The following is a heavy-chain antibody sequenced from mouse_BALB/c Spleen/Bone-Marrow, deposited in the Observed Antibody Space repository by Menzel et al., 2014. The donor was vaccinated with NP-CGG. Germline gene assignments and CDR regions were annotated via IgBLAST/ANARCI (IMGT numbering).Heavy chain of an antibody. J-gene: IGHJ4*01. V-gene: IGHV14-3*02. CDR2: IDPANGNT. Sequence: VKLMESGAELVKPGASVKLSCTASGFNIKDTYMHWVKQRPEQGLEWIGRIDPANGNTKYDPKFQGKATITADTSSNTAYLQLSSLTSEDTAVYYCARGLLQYYYAMDYWGQGTSVTVSS. CDR1: GFNIKDTY. D-gene: IGHD2-3*01. CDR3: ARGLLQYYYAMDY.